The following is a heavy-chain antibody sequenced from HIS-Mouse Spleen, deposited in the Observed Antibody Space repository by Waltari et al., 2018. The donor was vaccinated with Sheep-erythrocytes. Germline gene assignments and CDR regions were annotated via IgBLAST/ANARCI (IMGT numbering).Heavy chain of an antibody. V-gene: IGHV3-21*01. CDR1: GFTFSSYS. Sequence: EVQLVESGGGLVKPGGSLRLSCAASGFTFSSYSLNWARQGPGKGLEWVSSISSSSSYIYYADSVKGRFTISRDNAKNSLYLQMNSLRAEDTAVYYCARDQGDSGSYYYYYGMDVWGQGTTVTVSS. J-gene: IGHJ6*02. CDR2: ISSSSSYI. CDR3: ARDQGDSGSYYYYYGMDV. D-gene: IGHD1-26*01.